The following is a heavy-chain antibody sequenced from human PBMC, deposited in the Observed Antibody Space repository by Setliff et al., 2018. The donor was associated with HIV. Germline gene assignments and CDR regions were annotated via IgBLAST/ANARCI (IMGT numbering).Heavy chain of an antibody. CDR2: INPSGGST. D-gene: IGHD3-3*01. J-gene: IGHJ6*03. Sequence: RASVKVSCKASGYTFTSYYMHWVRQAPGQGLQWMGIINPSGGSTTYAQKFQGRVTMTRDTSTTTIFMELSSLRSEDTAVYYCARDGYYNFWSGYGYYYYYMDVWGKGTTVTVSS. V-gene: IGHV1-46*01. CDR1: GYTFTSYY. CDR3: ARDGYYNFWSGYGYYYYYMDV.